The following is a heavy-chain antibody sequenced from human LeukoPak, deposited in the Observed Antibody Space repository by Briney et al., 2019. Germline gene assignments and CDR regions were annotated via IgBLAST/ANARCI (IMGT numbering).Heavy chain of an antibody. CDR1: GGSISSHY. D-gene: IGHD5-24*01. J-gene: IGHJ4*02. V-gene: IGHV4-59*11. CDR2: IYYSGST. CDR3: ARVVDGYIDY. Sequence: SETLSLTCTVSGGSISSHYWSWIRQPPGKGLEWIGYIYYSGSTNYNPSLKSRVTISVDTSKNQFSLKLSSVIAADTAVYYCARVVDGYIDYWGQGTLVTVSS.